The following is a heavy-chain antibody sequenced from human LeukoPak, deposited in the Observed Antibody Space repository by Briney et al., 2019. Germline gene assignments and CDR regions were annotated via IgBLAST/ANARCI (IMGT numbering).Heavy chain of an antibody. CDR1: GFTFSSYA. J-gene: IGHJ4*02. Sequence: GGSLRLSCAASGFTFSSYAMHCVRQAPGKGLEWVAVISYDGSNKYYADSVKGRFTISRDNSKNTLYLQMNSLRAEDTAVYYCARDRGFGEFAFDYWGQGTLVTVSS. CDR3: ARDRGFGEFAFDY. CDR2: ISYDGSNK. V-gene: IGHV3-30-3*01. D-gene: IGHD3-10*01.